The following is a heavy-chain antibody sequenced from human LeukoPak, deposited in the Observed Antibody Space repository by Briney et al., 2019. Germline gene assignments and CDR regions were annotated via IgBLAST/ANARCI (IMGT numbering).Heavy chain of an antibody. V-gene: IGHV3-7*01. D-gene: IGHD3-22*01. CDR3: ARDGAYYYDSSGYYSSNAFDV. CDR2: IKQDGSEK. J-gene: IGHJ3*01. Sequence: PGGSLRLSCAASGFTFNSYWMSWVRQAPGRGLEWVANIKQDGSEKYYVDSVKGRFTISRDNAKNSLYLQLNSLSAEDTAVYYCARDGAYYYDSSGYYSSNAFDVWGQGTMVTVS. CDR1: GFTFNSYW.